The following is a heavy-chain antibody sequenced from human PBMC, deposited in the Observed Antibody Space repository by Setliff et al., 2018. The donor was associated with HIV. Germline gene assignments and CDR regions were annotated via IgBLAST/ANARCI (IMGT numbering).Heavy chain of an antibody. CDR1: GFTFSSYW. Sequence: PGGSLRLSCAASGFTFSSYWMSWVRQAPGKGLEWVANIKQDGSEKYYVDSVKGRFTISRDNAKNSLYLQMNSLRAEDTAVYYCARAHLAAGRPGAFDIWGQGTMVTVS. CDR2: IKQDGSEK. D-gene: IGHD6-13*01. V-gene: IGHV3-7*01. CDR3: ARAHLAAGRPGAFDI. J-gene: IGHJ3*02.